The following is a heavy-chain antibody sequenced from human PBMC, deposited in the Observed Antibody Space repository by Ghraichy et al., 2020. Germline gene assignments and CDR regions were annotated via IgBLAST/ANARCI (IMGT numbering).Heavy chain of an antibody. J-gene: IGHJ6*02. CDR2: ISGSGGST. CDR1: GFTFSSYA. CDR3: AKPGIAARPDYYYYGMDV. V-gene: IGHV3-23*01. D-gene: IGHD6-6*01. Sequence: LSLTCAASGFTFSSYAMSWVRQAPGKGLEWVSAISGSGGSTYYADSVKGRFTISRDNSKNTLYLQMNSLRAEDTAVYYCAKPGIAARPDYYYYGMDVWGQGTTVTVSS.